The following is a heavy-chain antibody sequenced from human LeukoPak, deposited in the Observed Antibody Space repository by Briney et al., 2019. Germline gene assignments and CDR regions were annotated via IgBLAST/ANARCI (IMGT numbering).Heavy chain of an antibody. D-gene: IGHD3-22*01. CDR1: EFTFSRYA. CDR3: AKFQANYYDSSGYGCFDY. Sequence: GGSLRLSCAASEFTFSRYAMSWVRQAPGKGLEWVSIISGTGGSTYYADSVKGRFTISRDNSKNTMYLQMNSLRAEDTAVYYCAKFQANYYDSSGYGCFDYWGQGTLVTVSS. V-gene: IGHV3-23*01. J-gene: IGHJ4*02. CDR2: ISGTGGST.